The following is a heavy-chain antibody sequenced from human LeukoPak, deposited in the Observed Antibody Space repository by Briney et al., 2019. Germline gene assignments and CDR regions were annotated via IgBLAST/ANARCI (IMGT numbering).Heavy chain of an antibody. D-gene: IGHD2-21*02. Sequence: PGRSLRLSCAASRFTVCPNYMSSVRQAPGKGLEWVSIIYNDGSSYYADSVKGRFTISRDNSKNTVYLQMNSLRAEDTAVYYCANHRHYYVTSGDRSYFFDYWGQGTLVIVSS. V-gene: IGHV3-53*01. CDR3: ANHRHYYVTSGDRSYFFDY. CDR2: IYNDGSS. J-gene: IGHJ4*02. CDR1: RFTVCPNY.